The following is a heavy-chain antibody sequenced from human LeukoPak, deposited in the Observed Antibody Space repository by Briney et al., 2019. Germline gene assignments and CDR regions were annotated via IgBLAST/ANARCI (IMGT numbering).Heavy chain of an antibody. CDR1: GGSFSGYY. V-gene: IGHV4-34*01. CDR2: MYYSGST. CDR3: ARSSGWYIGVLGYFDL. J-gene: IGHJ2*01. D-gene: IGHD6-19*01. Sequence: SETLSLTCAVYGGSFSGYYWSWIRQPPGKGLEWIGSMYYSGSTYYNPSLKSRVTISVDTSKNQFSLKLTSVTAADTAVYYCARSSGWYIGVLGYFDLWGRGTLVTVSS.